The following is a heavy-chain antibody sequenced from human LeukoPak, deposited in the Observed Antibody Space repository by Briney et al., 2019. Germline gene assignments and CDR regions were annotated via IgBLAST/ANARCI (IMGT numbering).Heavy chain of an antibody. CDR3: ARSSYYYGSGSPDY. V-gene: IGHV5-51*01. Sequence: GASLKISCKASGYSFARYWIGWVRQMPGKGLEWIGIIYPGDSETRYSPSFRGQVTIAADKSISTAYLQWSSLKASDSAIYYCARSSYYYGSGSPDYWAQGTLVTVSS. J-gene: IGHJ4*02. CDR1: GYSFARYW. CDR2: IYPGDSET. D-gene: IGHD3-10*01.